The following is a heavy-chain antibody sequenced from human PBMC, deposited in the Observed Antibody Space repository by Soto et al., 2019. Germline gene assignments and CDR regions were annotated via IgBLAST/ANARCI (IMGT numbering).Heavy chain of an antibody. CDR3: AKDLYRQKDLNLLWFGEFDAYSYGMDV. D-gene: IGHD3-10*01. J-gene: IGHJ6*02. CDR2: ISYDGSKK. V-gene: IGHV3-30*18. CDR1: GFTFSSYG. Sequence: GGSLRLSCAASGFTFSSYGMHWVRQAPGKGLEWVAVISYDGSKKYYADSVKGRFTISRDNSKNTLYLQMNSLRAEDTAVYYCAKDLYRQKDLNLLWFGEFDAYSYGMDVWGQGTTVTVSS.